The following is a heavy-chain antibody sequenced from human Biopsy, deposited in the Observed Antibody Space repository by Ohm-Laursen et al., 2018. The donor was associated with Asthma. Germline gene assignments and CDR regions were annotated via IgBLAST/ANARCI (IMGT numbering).Heavy chain of an antibody. CDR1: GASITTADHY. Sequence: TLSLTCTVPGASITTADHYWSWLRQPPGKGLEWFGFIPYSGSTSYNPSLKGGVTISVDTSKNQFSLKLSSVTAADTAVYYCARASVAAFSNWFDPWGQGTLVTVSS. CDR3: ARASVAAFSNWFDP. D-gene: IGHD6-19*01. CDR2: IPYSGST. V-gene: IGHV4-30-4*01. J-gene: IGHJ5*02.